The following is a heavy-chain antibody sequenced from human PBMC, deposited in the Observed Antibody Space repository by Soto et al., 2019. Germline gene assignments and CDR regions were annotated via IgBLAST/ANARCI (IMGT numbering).Heavy chain of an antibody. V-gene: IGHV3-30*18. CDR2: ISYDGSNK. CDR1: GFTFSSYG. Sequence: GGSLRLSCAASGFTFSSYGMHWVRQAPGKGLEWVAVISYDGSNKYYADSVKGRFTISRDNSKNTLYLQMNSLRAEDTAVYYCAKDSYIVVVPAASPLFDYWGQGTLVTVSS. CDR3: AKDSYIVVVPAASPLFDY. J-gene: IGHJ4*02. D-gene: IGHD2-2*01.